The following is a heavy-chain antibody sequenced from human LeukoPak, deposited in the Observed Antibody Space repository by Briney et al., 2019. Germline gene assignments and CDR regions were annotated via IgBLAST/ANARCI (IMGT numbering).Heavy chain of an antibody. Sequence: PGGSLRLSCAASGFTFSTYWMSWVRQAPGKGLEWVANIKQDGSEKYYVDSVKGRFTISRDNAKNSLYLQMNSLRAEDTAVYYCARAGGINDCSTTSCYLGAFDIWGQGTMVTVSS. CDR2: IKQDGSEK. D-gene: IGHD2-2*01. CDR1: GFTFSTYW. V-gene: IGHV3-7*03. CDR3: ARAGGINDCSTTSCYLGAFDI. J-gene: IGHJ3*02.